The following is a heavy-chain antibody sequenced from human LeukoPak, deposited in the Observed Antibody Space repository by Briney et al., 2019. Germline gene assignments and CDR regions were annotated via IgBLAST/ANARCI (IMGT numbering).Heavy chain of an antibody. CDR3: AKCAMITTGRLMIDAFDI. V-gene: IGHV3-23*01. CDR1: GFTFSSYS. Sequence: GGSLRLSCAVSGFTFSSYSMSWVRQAPGKGLEWVSGISNSGGATFNADSVKGRFTISRDNSKSTLYLQMNSLRAEDTAVYYCAKCAMITTGRLMIDAFDIWGQGTMVTVSS. D-gene: IGHD3-16*01. CDR2: ISNSGGAT. J-gene: IGHJ3*02.